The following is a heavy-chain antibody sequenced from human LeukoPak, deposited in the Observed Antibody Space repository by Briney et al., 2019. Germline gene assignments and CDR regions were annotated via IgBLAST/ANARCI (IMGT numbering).Heavy chain of an antibody. J-gene: IGHJ4*02. D-gene: IGHD3-22*01. V-gene: IGHV1-69*05. Sequence: ASVKVSCKASGGTFSSYAISWVRQARGQGLEWMGRIIPIFGTANYAQKFQGRVTITTDESTSTAYMELSSLRSEDTAVYYCATDSSSSGYSYWGQGTLVTVSS. CDR2: IIPIFGTA. CDR1: GGTFSSYA. CDR3: ATDSSSSGYSY.